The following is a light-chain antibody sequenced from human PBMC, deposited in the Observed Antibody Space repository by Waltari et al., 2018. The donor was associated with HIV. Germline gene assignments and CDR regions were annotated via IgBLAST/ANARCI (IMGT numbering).Light chain of an antibody. Sequence: QSALTQPASVSGSPGQSITISCTGTSSDVGDYNFVSWYQQHPGRAPKLIIYEVIRRPSGVSNRFSGFKSGNTASLTISGLQAEDEADYSCGSHXXXXTXXXXGGGTKLTVL. CDR3: GSHXXXXTXXX. J-gene: IGLJ2*01. CDR1: SSDVGDYNF. CDR2: EVI. V-gene: IGLV2-14*01.